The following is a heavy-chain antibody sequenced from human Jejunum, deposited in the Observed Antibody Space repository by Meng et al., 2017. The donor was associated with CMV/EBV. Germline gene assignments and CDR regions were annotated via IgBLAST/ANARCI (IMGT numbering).Heavy chain of an antibody. J-gene: IGHJ6*02. CDR2: VYSGGSAT. Sequence: CAASGFPFNTYAMNWVRQAPGKGLEWVSVVYSGGSATYYADSVRGRFTISRDNSKNTVFLQMNNLRVEDTGVYYCARDWQKGMDVWGQGTTVTVSS. CDR3: ARDWQKGMDV. CDR1: GFPFNTYA. V-gene: IGHV3-23*03.